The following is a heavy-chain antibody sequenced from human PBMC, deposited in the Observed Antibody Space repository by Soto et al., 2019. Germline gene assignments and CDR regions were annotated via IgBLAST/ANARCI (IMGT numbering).Heavy chain of an antibody. Sequence: QVQLVESGGDVVQPGRSLRLSCAASGFTFANYGMHWVRQAPGKGMEWVAFISSDGTYEYNAYSVKGRFTISRDNSKNTLYLEMKSLINEDTAIYSCAKEVDCGIDYYAMEVWGQGNTVIVSS. V-gene: IGHV3-30*18. CDR2: ISSDGTYE. CDR3: AKEVDCGIDYYAMEV. CDR1: GFTFANYG. J-gene: IGHJ6*02. D-gene: IGHD2-21*01.